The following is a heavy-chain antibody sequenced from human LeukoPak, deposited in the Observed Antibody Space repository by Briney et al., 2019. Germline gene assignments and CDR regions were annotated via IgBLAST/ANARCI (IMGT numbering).Heavy chain of an antibody. CDR3: ARGITMIVVDY. Sequence: GGSLRLSCAASGFTFSSYAMSWVRQAPGRGLEWVSAISGSGGSTYYADSVKGRFTISRDNSKNTLYLQMNSLRAEDTAVYYCARGITMIVVDYWGQGTLVTVSS. D-gene: IGHD3-22*01. J-gene: IGHJ4*02. CDR1: GFTFSSYA. V-gene: IGHV3-23*01. CDR2: ISGSGGST.